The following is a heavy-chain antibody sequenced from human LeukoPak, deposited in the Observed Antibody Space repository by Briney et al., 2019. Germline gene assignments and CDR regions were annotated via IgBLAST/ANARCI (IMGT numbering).Heavy chain of an antibody. D-gene: IGHD3-10*01. CDR1: GYTFIDYY. CDR2: INPNSGVT. CDR3: ARVSLIYGSGRYYQSPLTY. Sequence: ASVKVPCKASGYTFIDYYIHWVRQAPGQGLEWMGWINPNSGVTNCAQKFQAWVTMTRDTSISTAYMELSRLRSDDTAVYYCARVSLIYGSGRYYQSPLTYWGQGALVTVSS. J-gene: IGHJ4*02. V-gene: IGHV1-2*04.